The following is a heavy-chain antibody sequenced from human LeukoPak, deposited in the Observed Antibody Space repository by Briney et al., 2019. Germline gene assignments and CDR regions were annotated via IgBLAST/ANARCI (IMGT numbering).Heavy chain of an antibody. D-gene: IGHD5-18*01. V-gene: IGHV3-53*01. J-gene: IGHJ4*02. CDR1: GFTVSSNY. CDR2: IYSGGST. Sequence: GSLXLSCAASGFTVSSNYMSWVRQAPGKGLEWVSVIYSGGSTYYADSVKGRFTISRDNSKNTLYLQMNSLRAEDTAVYYCARVWDSYGHFDYWGQGTLVTVSS. CDR3: ARVWDSYGHFDY.